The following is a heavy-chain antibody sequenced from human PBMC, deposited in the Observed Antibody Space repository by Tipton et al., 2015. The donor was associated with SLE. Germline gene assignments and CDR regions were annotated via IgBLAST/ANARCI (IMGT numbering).Heavy chain of an antibody. CDR2: INHSGST. Sequence: TLSLTCAVYGGSFSGYYWSWIRQPPGKGLEWIGEINHSGSTNYNPSLKSRVTISVDTSKNQFSLKLSSVTAADTAVYYCARAPTIFGVVTSFDYWGQGTLVTVSS. CDR3: ARAPTIFGVVTSFDY. D-gene: IGHD3-3*01. J-gene: IGHJ4*02. V-gene: IGHV4-34*01. CDR1: GGSFSGYY.